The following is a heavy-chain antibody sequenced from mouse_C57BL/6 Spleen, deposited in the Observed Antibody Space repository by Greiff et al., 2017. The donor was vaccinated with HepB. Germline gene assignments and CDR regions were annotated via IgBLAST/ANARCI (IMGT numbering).Heavy chain of an antibody. CDR3: ARYYYGSGPSWFAY. J-gene: IGHJ3*01. CDR2: IYPGSGNT. CDR1: GYTFTDYY. D-gene: IGHD1-1*01. V-gene: IGHV1-76*01. Sequence: QVHVKQSGAELVRPGASVKLSCKASGYTFTDYYINWVKQRPGQGLEWIARIYPGSGNTYYNEKFKGKATLTAEKSSSTAYMQLSSLTSEDSAVYFCARYYYGSGPSWFAYWGQGTLVTVSA.